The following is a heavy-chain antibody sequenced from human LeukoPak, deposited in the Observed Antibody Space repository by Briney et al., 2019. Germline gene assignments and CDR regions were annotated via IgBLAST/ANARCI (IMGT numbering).Heavy chain of an antibody. J-gene: IGHJ4*02. D-gene: IGHD5-18*01. V-gene: IGHV3-23*01. CDR3: AKGGRNTASDY. CDR2: FSGSGDST. Sequence: GGSLRLSCAASGFTFSSYGMTWVRQAPGKGLEWVSGFSGSGDSTYYADSVKGRFTISRDNSKNTLYLQMNSLRAEDTAVYYCAKGGRNTASDYWGQGTLVTVSS. CDR1: GFTFSSYG.